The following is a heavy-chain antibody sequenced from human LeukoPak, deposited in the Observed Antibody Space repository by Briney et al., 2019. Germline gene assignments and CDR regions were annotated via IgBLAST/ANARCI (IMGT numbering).Heavy chain of an antibody. D-gene: IGHD1-26*01. Sequence: GGSLRLSCAASGFTFSSYSMNWVRQAPGKGLEWVSYISSSNSTIYYADSVKGRFTISRDNSKNTLYLQMNSLRAEDTAVYYCAREIVGATIDWGQGTLVTVSS. CDR1: GFTFSSYS. CDR3: AREIVGATID. CDR2: ISSSNSTI. V-gene: IGHV3-48*01. J-gene: IGHJ4*02.